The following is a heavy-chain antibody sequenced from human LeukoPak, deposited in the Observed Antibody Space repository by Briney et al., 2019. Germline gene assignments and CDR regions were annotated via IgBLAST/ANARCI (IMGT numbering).Heavy chain of an antibody. CDR3: AREIAYCGGDCYSAFDI. Sequence: PSETLSLTCTVSGGSISSGSYYWSWIRQPAGKGLEWIGRIYTSGSTNYNPSLKSRVTISVDTSKNQFSLKLSSVTAADTAVYYCAREIAYCGGDCYSAFDIWGQGTMVTVSS. V-gene: IGHV4-61*02. CDR2: IYTSGST. J-gene: IGHJ3*02. CDR1: GGSISSGSYY. D-gene: IGHD2-21*02.